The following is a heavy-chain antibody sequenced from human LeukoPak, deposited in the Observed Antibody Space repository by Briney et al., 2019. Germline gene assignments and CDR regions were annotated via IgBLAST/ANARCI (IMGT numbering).Heavy chain of an antibody. V-gene: IGHV3-74*01. J-gene: IGHJ3*01. D-gene: IGHD1/OR15-1a*01. CDR3: ARGWEQQGVGALHV. Sequence: GGSPRLSCFASGFSFSIYWMHWVRQAPGKGLVWVSRITSDGSTTNYADSVEGRFTISRDNAKNTLFLQMNSLRAEDTAVYYCARGWEQQGVGALHVWGQGTMVTVSS. CDR1: GFSFSIYW. CDR2: ITSDGSTT.